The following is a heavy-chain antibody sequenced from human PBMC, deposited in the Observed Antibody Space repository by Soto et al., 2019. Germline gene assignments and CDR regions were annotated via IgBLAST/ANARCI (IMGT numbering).Heavy chain of an antibody. CDR3: ARDRTYYYDSSGY. J-gene: IGHJ4*02. CDR1: GYTFTKYI. Sequence: GASVKVSCKASGYTFTKYIIHWVRQAPGQGLEWMGWISAYNGNTNYAQKLQGRVTMTTDTSTSTAYMELRSLRSDDTAVYYCARDRTYYYDSSGYWGQGTLVTVSS. V-gene: IGHV1-18*01. D-gene: IGHD3-22*01. CDR2: ISAYNGNT.